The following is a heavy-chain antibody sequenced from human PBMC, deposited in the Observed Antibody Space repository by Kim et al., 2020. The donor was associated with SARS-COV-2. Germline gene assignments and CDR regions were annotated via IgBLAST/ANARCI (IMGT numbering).Heavy chain of an antibody. D-gene: IGHD3-9*01. V-gene: IGHV3-23*01. CDR1: GFTFSSYA. J-gene: IGHJ4*02. Sequence: GGSLRLSCAASGFTFSSYAMSWVRQAPGRGLEWVSAISGSGGSTYYADSVKGRFTISRDNSKNTLYLQMNSLRAEDTAVYYCAKGRRYFDWGTCFDYWGQGTLVTVSS. CDR2: ISGSGGST. CDR3: AKGRRYFDWGTCFDY.